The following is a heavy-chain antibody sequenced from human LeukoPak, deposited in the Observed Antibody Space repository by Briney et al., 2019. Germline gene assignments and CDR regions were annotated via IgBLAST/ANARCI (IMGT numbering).Heavy chain of an antibody. V-gene: IGHV1-2*02. CDR2: INPNSGST. CDR1: GYTFTGYY. CDR3: ARGVSGTYYYYYMDV. D-gene: IGHD6-19*01. J-gene: IGHJ6*03. Sequence: ASVKVSCKASGYTFTGYYMHWVRQAPGQGLEGMRWINPNSGSTNYAQKFQGRVTMTRDTSISTAYMELSRLRSDDTAVYHCARGVSGTYYYYYMDVWGKGTTVTVS.